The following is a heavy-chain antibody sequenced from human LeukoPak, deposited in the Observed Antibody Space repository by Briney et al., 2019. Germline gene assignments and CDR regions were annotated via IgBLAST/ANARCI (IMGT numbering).Heavy chain of an antibody. CDR1: GFTFDDYA. Sequence: GGSLRLSCAASGFTFDDYAMHWVRQAPGKGLEWVSGISWNSGSIGYADSVKGRFTISRDNAKNSLYLQMNSLRAEDTALYYCAKGSSGSLYHAFDIWGQGTMVTVSS. J-gene: IGHJ3*02. CDR2: ISWNSGSI. V-gene: IGHV3-9*01. D-gene: IGHD1-26*01. CDR3: AKGSSGSLYHAFDI.